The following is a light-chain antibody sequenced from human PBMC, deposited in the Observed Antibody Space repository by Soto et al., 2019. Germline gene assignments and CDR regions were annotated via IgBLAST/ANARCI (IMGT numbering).Light chain of an antibody. V-gene: IGLV1-44*01. CDR2: SNN. Sequence: QSVLTQPPSASGTPGQRVTISCSGSSSNIGTNSVNWYQQLPETAPKLLIYSNNQRPSVVPDRFSGSKSGTSASLAISGLQSEDEADYYFTAWDDNLSLVVFGGGTKLTVL. CDR1: SSNIGTNS. J-gene: IGLJ2*01. CDR3: TAWDDNLSLVV.